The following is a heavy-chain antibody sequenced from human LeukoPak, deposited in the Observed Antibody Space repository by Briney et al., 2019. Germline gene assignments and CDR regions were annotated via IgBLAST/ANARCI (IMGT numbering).Heavy chain of an antibody. CDR1: GGSISSYY. CDR2: IYYSGST. CDR3: ARSPTGHDAFDI. Sequence: SETLSLTCTVSGGSISSYYWSWIRQPPGKGLEWIGYIYYSGSTNYNPSLKSRVTISVDTSKNQFSLKLSSVTAADTAVYYCARSPTGHDAFDIWGQGTMVAVSS. J-gene: IGHJ3*02. V-gene: IGHV4-59*01.